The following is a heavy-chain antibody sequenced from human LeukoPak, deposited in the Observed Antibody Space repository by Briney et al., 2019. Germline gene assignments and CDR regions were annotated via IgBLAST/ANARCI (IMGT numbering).Heavy chain of an antibody. CDR2: INSDGSST. J-gene: IGHJ6*02. CDR3: ARGSYSHYGMDV. Sequence: PGGSLRPSCAASGFTFSSYWMHWVRQGPGKGLVWVSRINSDGSSTRYADSVKGRFTISRDNAKNTLYLQMNSLRAEDTAVYYCARGSYSHYGMDVWGQGTTVTVSS. D-gene: IGHD1-26*01. CDR1: GFTFSSYW. V-gene: IGHV3-74*01.